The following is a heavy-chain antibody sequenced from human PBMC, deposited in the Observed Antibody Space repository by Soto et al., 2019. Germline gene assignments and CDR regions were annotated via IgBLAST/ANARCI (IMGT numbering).Heavy chain of an antibody. Sequence: SETLSLNCTVADGSSSSGDYYWSWIRQPPGKGLEWIGYIYYSGSTYYNPSLKSRVTISVDTSKNQFSLKLSSVTAADTAVYYCASGRYYDSSGYLPFLDYYGMDVWGQGTTVTVSS. CDR2: IYYSGST. D-gene: IGHD3-22*01. J-gene: IGHJ6*02. V-gene: IGHV4-30-4*01. CDR3: ASGRYYDSSGYLPFLDYYGMDV. CDR1: DGSSSSGDYY.